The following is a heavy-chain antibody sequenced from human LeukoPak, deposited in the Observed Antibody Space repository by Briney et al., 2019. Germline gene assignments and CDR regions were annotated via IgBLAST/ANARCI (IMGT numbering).Heavy chain of an antibody. CDR2: IKQDGSGK. CDR3: ARQGYIDWFRLGWFDP. D-gene: IGHD3-9*01. CDR1: GFTFSSYW. Sequence: GGSLRLSCAASGFTFSSYWMSWVRQAPGKGLEWVANIKQDGSGKYYVDSVKGRFTISRDNAKNSLYLQMNSLRAEDTAVYYCARQGYIDWFRLGWFDPWGQGTLVTVSS. J-gene: IGHJ5*02. V-gene: IGHV3-7*01.